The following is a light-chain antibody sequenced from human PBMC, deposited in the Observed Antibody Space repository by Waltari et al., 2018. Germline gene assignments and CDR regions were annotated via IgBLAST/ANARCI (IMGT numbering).Light chain of an antibody. CDR3: GSYASGNSIL. Sequence: QSALTQPASMSGSPGQSITIPCTGTSSDVGGYIYFSWYQQHPGEAPKLMIFEVSRRPSGVSDRFSGSKSGNTASLTISGLQAEDEADYYCGSYASGNSILFGGGTKVTVL. CDR2: EVS. V-gene: IGLV2-14*03. CDR1: SSDVGGYIY. J-gene: IGLJ2*01.